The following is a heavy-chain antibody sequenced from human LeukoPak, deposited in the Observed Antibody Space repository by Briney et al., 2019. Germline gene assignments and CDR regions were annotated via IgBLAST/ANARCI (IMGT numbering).Heavy chain of an antibody. V-gene: IGHV5-51*01. Sequence: GESLKISCKGSGYRFTSYWIGWVRQMPGKGLEWMGIIYPGDSDTRYSPSFQGQVTISADKSISTDYLQWSSLKASDTAMYYCARQVYHILPVYYSFDYWAKGTLVTVS. CDR2: IYPGDSDT. CDR3: ARQVYHILPVYYSFDY. CDR1: GYRFTSYW. D-gene: IGHD3-9*01. J-gene: IGHJ4*02.